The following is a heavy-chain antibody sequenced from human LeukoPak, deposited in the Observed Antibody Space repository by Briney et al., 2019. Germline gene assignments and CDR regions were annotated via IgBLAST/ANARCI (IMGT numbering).Heavy chain of an antibody. J-gene: IGHJ5*02. V-gene: IGHV4-34*01. D-gene: IGHD3-10*01. Sequence: KPSETLSLTCAVYGGSFSGYYWSWVRQPPGKGLEWIGEINHSGSTNYNPSLKSRVTISVDTSKNQFSLKLSSVTAADTAVYYCAGITMVRGVTSWGQGTLVTVSS. CDR2: INHSGST. CDR1: GGSFSGYY. CDR3: AGITMVRGVTS.